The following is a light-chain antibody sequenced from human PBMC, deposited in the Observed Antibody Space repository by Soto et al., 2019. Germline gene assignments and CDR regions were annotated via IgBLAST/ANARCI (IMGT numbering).Light chain of an antibody. Sequence: DIVMTQSPDSLAVSLGERATINCKSSQSVLYSSDNKNYLGWFQQKQGQPPTLLIYWASTRESGVPDRFSGSGSGTDFTLTISSLQAEDVAVYYCQQYYSIPRTFGQGTKVEIK. CDR2: WAS. CDR1: QSVLYSSDNKNY. J-gene: IGKJ1*01. CDR3: QQYYSIPRT. V-gene: IGKV4-1*01.